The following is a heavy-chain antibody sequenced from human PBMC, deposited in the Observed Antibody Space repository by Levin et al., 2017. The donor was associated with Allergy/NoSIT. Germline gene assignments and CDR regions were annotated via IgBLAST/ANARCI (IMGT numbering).Heavy chain of an antibody. V-gene: IGHV4-34*01. CDR1: GGSISDYY. Sequence: SETLSLTCVVYGGSISDYYWSWIRQPPGKGLEWIGEINRSGSTNYNPSFKSRLTMSVDTSKNQFSLRLTSVTAADTAIYFCARRRGVASTRGYFDLWGRGTLVTVSS. CDR3: ARRRGVASTRGYFDL. CDR2: INRSGST. J-gene: IGHJ2*01. D-gene: IGHD5-12*01.